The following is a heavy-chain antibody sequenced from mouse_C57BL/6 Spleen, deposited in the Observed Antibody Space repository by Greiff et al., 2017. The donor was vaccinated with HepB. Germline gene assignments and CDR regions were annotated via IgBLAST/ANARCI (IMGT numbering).Heavy chain of an antibody. CDR1: GYTFTSYW. CDR3: APHYYGSSYVDFDY. Sequence: QVQLQQSGAELVRPGTSVKLSCKASGYTFTSYWMHWVKQRPGQGLEWIGVIDPSDSYTNYNQKFKGKATLTVDTSSSTAYMQLSSLTSEDSAVYYCAPHYYGSSYVDFDYWGQGTTLTVSS. D-gene: IGHD1-1*01. V-gene: IGHV1-59*01. J-gene: IGHJ2*01. CDR2: IDPSDSYT.